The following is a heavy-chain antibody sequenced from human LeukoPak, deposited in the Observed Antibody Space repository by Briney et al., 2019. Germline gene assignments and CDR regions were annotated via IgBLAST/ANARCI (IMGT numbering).Heavy chain of an antibody. D-gene: IGHD5-12*01. CDR1: GFTFSAYG. J-gene: IGHJ4*02. CDR3: AKGSNRGVATIDY. Sequence: GGSLRLSCAASGFTFSAYGMHWVRQAPGKGLDWVAVISYDGSDKYYAASVKGRFTISRDNSKNTLFLQMNSLRAEDTAVYYCAKGSNRGVATIDYWGQGTLVTVPS. V-gene: IGHV3-30*18. CDR2: ISYDGSDK.